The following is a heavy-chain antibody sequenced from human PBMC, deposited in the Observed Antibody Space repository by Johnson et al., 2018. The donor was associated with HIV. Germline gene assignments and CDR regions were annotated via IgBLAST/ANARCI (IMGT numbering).Heavy chain of an antibody. J-gene: IGHJ3*01. CDR3: ARVGAGYCSSTSCYTDDAFDV. V-gene: IGHV3-11*04. Sequence: VQLVESGGGLVKPGGSLRLSCAASGFTFSVYYMSWIRQAPGTGLEWVSYISSSGCTIYYADSVKGRFTISRDNAKNSLYLQMNSLRAEDTAVYYCARVGAGYCSSTSCYTDDAFDVWGQGTMVTVSS. CDR2: ISSSGCTI. D-gene: IGHD2-2*02. CDR1: GFTFSVYY.